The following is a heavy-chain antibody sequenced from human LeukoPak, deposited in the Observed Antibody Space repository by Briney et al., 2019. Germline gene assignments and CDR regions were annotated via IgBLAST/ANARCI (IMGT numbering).Heavy chain of an antibody. Sequence: GESLQISCKGSGYSFTSYWIGWVRQMPGKGLEWMGIMYPGDSETRYSPSFQGQVTISADKSISTAYLQWSSLKASDTAMYYGAWCGVEAFDIWGQGTMVTVSS. CDR2: MYPGDSET. J-gene: IGHJ3*02. D-gene: IGHD4/OR15-4a*01. V-gene: IGHV5-51*01. CDR1: GYSFTSYW. CDR3: AWCGVEAFDI.